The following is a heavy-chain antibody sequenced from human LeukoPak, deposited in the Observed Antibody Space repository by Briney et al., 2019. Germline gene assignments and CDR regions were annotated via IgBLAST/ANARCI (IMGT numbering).Heavy chain of an antibody. CDR3: AIAASGTLADY. CDR2: ISSHGGST. D-gene: IGHD6-13*01. CDR1: GFTFSRYA. V-gene: IGHV3-64D*09. J-gene: IGHJ4*02. Sequence: GGSLRLSCSASGFTFSRYAMHWVRQAPGKGLEYVSAISSHGGSTYYADSVKGRFIISRDNSKNTLYLQMSSLRAEDTAVYYCAIAASGTLADYWGQGTLVTVSS.